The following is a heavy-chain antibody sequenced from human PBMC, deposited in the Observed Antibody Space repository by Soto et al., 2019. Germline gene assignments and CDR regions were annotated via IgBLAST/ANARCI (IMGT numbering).Heavy chain of an antibody. J-gene: IGHJ6*02. CDR1: GFTFRNYD. V-gene: IGHV3-13*05. Sequence: EVQLLESGGGLVQPGGSLRLSCAASGFTFRNYDMHWVRQGTGKGLEWVSGISAAGDPDYADSVEGRFTISRENAQYSFFLQMNSLRVGDTAVYSCARTDRDFYGMDVWGQGTTVIVSS. CDR2: ISAAGDP. CDR3: ARTDRDFYGMDV.